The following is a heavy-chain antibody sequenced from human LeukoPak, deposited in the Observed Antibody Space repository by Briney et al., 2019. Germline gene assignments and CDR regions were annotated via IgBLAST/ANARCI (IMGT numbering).Heavy chain of an antibody. J-gene: IGHJ4*02. Sequence: SGPTLVYPTQTLTLTCTFSGFSLSTSGMCVSWIRQPPGKALEWLARIDWDDDKYYSTSLKTRLTISKDTSKNQVGLTMTNMDPVDTATYYCAHRQGKYCTNGVCSAAPDYWGQGTLVTVSS. CDR2: IDWDDDK. CDR1: GFSLSTSGMC. V-gene: IGHV2-70*12. D-gene: IGHD2-8*01. CDR3: AHRQGKYCTNGVCSAAPDY.